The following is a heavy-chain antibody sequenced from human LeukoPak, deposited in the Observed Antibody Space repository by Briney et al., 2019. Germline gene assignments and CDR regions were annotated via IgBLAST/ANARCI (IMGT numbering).Heavy chain of an antibody. CDR3: ARGPYYYGSGSYIFDY. CDR1: GYTFTGYY. CDR2: INPNSGGT. J-gene: IGHJ4*02. V-gene: IGHV1-2*02. Sequence: ASVKVSCKASGYTFTGYYMHWVRQAPGQGLEWMGWINPNSGGTNYAQKFQGRVTMTRDTSISTAYMELSRLRSEDTAVYYCARGPYYYGSGSYIFDYWGQGTLVTVSS. D-gene: IGHD3-10*01.